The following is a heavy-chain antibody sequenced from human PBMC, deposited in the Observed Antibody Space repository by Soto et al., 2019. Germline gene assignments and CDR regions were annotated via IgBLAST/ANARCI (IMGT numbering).Heavy chain of an antibody. CDR3: AIEYTSGYYPGY. CDR1: GFTFSSYA. CDR2: ITYDGSNK. Sequence: QVQLVESGGGVVQPGRSLRLSCAASGFTFSSYAMHWVRQAPGKGLEWVAIITYDGSNKFYTDSVKGRFTISRDNSKNTLYLQMNSLGAEDTAVYYCAIEYTSGYYPGYWGQGTLVTVSS. D-gene: IGHD3-22*01. V-gene: IGHV3-30-3*01. J-gene: IGHJ4*01.